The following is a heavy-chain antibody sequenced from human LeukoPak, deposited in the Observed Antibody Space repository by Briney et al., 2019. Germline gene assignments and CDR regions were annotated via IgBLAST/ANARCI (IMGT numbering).Heavy chain of an antibody. Sequence: GGSLRLSCAAYGFTFSSCAMSWVRQAPGKGLEWVSAISGSGGSTYYADSVKGRFTISRDNSKNTLYLQMDSLRAEDTAVYYCAKDPWYYYDSSGYYRDYYYGMDVWGQGTTVTVSS. V-gene: IGHV3-23*01. CDR1: GFTFSSCA. J-gene: IGHJ6*02. CDR2: ISGSGGST. D-gene: IGHD3-22*01. CDR3: AKDPWYYYDSSGYYRDYYYGMDV.